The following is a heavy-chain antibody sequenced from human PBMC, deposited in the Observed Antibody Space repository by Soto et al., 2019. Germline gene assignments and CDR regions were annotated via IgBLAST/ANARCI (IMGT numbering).Heavy chain of an antibody. D-gene: IGHD5-18*01. CDR2: ITVYNGNT. CDR1: GYAFKNYG. V-gene: IGHV1-18*04. CDR3: ARGYSYGSYWFFDL. J-gene: IGHJ2*01. Sequence: QVQLLQSGGEVREPGASVKVSCEASGYAFKNYGITWVRQAPGQGLEWMGWITVYNGNTNYAERLQGRVTMTTDTSTSTAYMELWSLRSDDTAVYYCARGYSYGSYWFFDLWGRGTLVTVSS.